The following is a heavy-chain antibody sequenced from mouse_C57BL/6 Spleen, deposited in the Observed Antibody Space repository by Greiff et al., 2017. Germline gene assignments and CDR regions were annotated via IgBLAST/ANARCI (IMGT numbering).Heavy chain of an antibody. D-gene: IGHD1-1*01. J-gene: IGHJ3*01. V-gene: IGHV7-3*01. CDR3: ARYFDYGSSYTFAY. CDR1: GFTFTDYY. Sequence: EVQLVESGGGLVQPGGSLSLSCAASGFTFTDYYMSWVRQPPGQALEWLGFIRNKANGYTTEYSASVKGRFTISRDNSQSILYLQMNALRAEDSATYYCARYFDYGSSYTFAYWGQGTLVTVSA. CDR2: IRNKANGYTT.